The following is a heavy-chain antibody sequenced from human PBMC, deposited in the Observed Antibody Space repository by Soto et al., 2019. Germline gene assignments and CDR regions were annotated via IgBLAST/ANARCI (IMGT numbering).Heavy chain of an antibody. Sequence: GGSLRLCCAASGFTFCSYAMSWVRQAPGEGLEWVSRMNSDGSSTNYADSVKGRFTISRDNAKNTLYLQMNSLRAEDTAVYYCARGAIYYYYMDVWGKGTTVTVSS. CDR3: ARGAIYYYYMDV. CDR1: GFTFCSYA. CDR2: MNSDGSST. J-gene: IGHJ6*03. V-gene: IGHV3-74*01. D-gene: IGHD2-2*01.